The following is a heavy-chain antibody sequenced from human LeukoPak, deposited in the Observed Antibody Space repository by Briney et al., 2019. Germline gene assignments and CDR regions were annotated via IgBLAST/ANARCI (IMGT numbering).Heavy chain of an antibody. Sequence: GGSLGLSCAASGFTFSSYEMNWVRQAPGKGLEWVSYISSSGSTIYYADSVKGRFTISRDNAKNSLYLRMNSLRAEDTAVYYCARESFTFGGVIAPDFDYWGQGTLVTV. J-gene: IGHJ4*02. V-gene: IGHV3-48*03. D-gene: IGHD3-16*02. CDR2: ISSSGSTI. CDR1: GFTFSSYE. CDR3: ARESFTFGGVIAPDFDY.